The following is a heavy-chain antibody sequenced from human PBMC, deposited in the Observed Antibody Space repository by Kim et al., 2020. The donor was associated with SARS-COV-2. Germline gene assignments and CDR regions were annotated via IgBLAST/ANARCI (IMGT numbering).Heavy chain of an antibody. D-gene: IGHD2-2*01. V-gene: IGHV3-30*04. Sequence: GGSLRLSCAASGFTFSSYAMHWVRQAPGKGLEWVAVISYDGSNKYYADSVKGRFTISRDNSKNTLYLQMNSLRAEDTAVYYCARDLLTAAAGFLYYYYYGMDVWGQGTTVTVSS. CDR2: ISYDGSNK. CDR3: ARDLLTAAAGFLYYYYYGMDV. J-gene: IGHJ6*02. CDR1: GFTFSSYA.